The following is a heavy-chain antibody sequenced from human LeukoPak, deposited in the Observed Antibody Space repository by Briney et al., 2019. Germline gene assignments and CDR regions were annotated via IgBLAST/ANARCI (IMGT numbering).Heavy chain of an antibody. J-gene: IGHJ5*02. D-gene: IGHD4-11*01. CDR1: GGSISSGGYY. CDR3: ARCSFKLYSNHWFDP. CDR2: IYHSGST. Sequence: SQTLSLTCTVSGGSISSGGYYWSWIRQPPGKGLEWIGYIYHSGSTYYNPSLKSRVTISVDRSKNQFSLKLSSVTAADTAVYYCARCSFKLYSNHWFDPWGQGTLVTVSS. V-gene: IGHV4-30-2*01.